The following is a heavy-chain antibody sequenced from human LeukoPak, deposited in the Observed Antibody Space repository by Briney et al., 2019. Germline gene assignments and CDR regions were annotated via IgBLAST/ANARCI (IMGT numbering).Heavy chain of an antibody. CDR1: GDSVSSNSGA. CDR2: TYYRSKWYN. J-gene: IGHJ4*02. Sequence: SQTLSLTCAISGDSVSSNSGAWNWIRQSPSRGLEWLGRTYYRSKWYNDYAVSVKSRMAINPDTSKNQFSLQLNSVTPGDTAVYYCARDHCGGDCPPDYWGQGTLVTVSS. V-gene: IGHV6-1*01. D-gene: IGHD2-21*02. CDR3: ARDHCGGDCPPDY.